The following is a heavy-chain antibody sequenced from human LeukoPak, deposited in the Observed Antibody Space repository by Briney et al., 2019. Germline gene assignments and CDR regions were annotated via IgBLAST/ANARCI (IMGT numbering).Heavy chain of an antibody. CDR3: ARHRGSAEGPRRLDY. V-gene: IGHV5-51*01. D-gene: IGHD6-19*01. Sequence: GESLKISCKGSGYSFTNYWIAWGRQMPGKGLECLGIIYPRNSETRYSPSFQGQVTVSADKSIRTAYLQWSSLQASDTAMYYCARHRGSAEGPRRLDYWGQGTLVTVSS. J-gene: IGHJ4*02. CDR1: GYSFTNYW. CDR2: IYPRNSET.